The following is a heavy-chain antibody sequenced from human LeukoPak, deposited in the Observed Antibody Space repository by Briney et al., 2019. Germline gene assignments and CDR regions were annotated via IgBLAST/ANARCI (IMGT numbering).Heavy chain of an antibody. CDR2: IYPGDSDT. D-gene: IGHD3-3*01. CDR1: GYSFTSYW. V-gene: IGHV5-51*01. CDR3: ARQGRYDFWSGSNWFDP. Sequence: GESLKISCQGSGYSFTSYWIGWVRQMPGKGLEWMGIIYPGDSDTRYSPSFQGQVTISADKSISTAYLQWSSLKASDTAMYYCARQGRYDFWSGSNWFDPWGQGTLVTVSS. J-gene: IGHJ5*02.